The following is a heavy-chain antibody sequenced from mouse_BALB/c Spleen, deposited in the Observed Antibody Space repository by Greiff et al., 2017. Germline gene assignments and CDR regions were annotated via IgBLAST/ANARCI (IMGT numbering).Heavy chain of an antibody. CDR1: GFTFSSYA. V-gene: IGHV5-9-4*01. J-gene: IGHJ4*01. CDR3: ARDDPYAMDY. Sequence: DVLLVESGGGLVKPGGSLKLSCAASGFTFSSYAMSWVRQSPEKRLEWVAEISSGGSYTYYPDTVTGRFTISRDNAKNTLYLEMSSLRSEDTAMYYCARDDPYAMDYWGQGTSVTVSS. CDR2: ISSGGSYT.